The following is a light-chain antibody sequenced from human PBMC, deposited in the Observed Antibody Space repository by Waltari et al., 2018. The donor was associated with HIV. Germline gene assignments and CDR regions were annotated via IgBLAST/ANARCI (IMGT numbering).Light chain of an antibody. CDR3: AAWDDSLNAWV. CDR1: SSNIGSNI. Sequence: QSVLTQPPSASGTPGQRVSISCSGSSSNIGSNIVNWYQQLPGTAPKLLIYSNNQRPSGVPDRFSGSKSGTSASLASSGLQSEDEADYYCAAWDDSLNAWVFGGGTKLTVL. CDR2: SNN. V-gene: IGLV1-44*01. J-gene: IGLJ3*02.